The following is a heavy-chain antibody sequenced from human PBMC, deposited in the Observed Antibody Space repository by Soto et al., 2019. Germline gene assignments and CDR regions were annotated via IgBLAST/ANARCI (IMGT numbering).Heavy chain of an antibody. CDR1: GITFSSYS. V-gene: IGHV3-21*01. J-gene: IGHJ4*02. CDR3: AREGGPGFGELLV. Sequence: PGGSLRLSCSASGITFSSYSMDWVRQAPGKGLEWVSSISDSGGYIYYADSVKGRFTISRANAKNSLFLQMDSLRVEDTAVYYCAREGGPGFGELLVWGQGALVTVSS. D-gene: IGHD3-10*01. CDR2: ISDSGGYI.